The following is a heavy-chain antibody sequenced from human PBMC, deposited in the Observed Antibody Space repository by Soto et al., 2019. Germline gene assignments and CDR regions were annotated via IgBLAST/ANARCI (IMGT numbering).Heavy chain of an antibody. V-gene: IGHV3-48*01. CDR3: ARERVFHYMDV. J-gene: IGHJ6*03. CDR2: ISSSSTI. Sequence: EVQLVESGGGLVQPGGSLRLSCAASGFTFSSYSMNWVRQAPGKGLEWVSYISSSSTIYYADSVKGRFTISRDNAKNSLYLQMNSLRAEDTAVYYCARERVFHYMDVWGKGTTVTVSS. CDR1: GFTFSSYS.